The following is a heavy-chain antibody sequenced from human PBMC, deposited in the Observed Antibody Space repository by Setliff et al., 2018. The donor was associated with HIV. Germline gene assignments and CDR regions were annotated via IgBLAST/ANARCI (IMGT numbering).Heavy chain of an antibody. CDR1: GYSISSGYY. CDR2: IYHSGST. V-gene: IGHV4-38-2*02. D-gene: IGHD2-15*01. J-gene: IGHJ4*02. Sequence: PSETLSLTCTVSGYSISSGYYWGWIRQPPGKGLEWIGSIYHSGSTNYNPSLKSRVTISLDTSTSQFSLRLNSVTAADTAHYFCVVYFIGNGGRGLWGQGTQVTVSS. CDR3: VVYFIGNGGRGL.